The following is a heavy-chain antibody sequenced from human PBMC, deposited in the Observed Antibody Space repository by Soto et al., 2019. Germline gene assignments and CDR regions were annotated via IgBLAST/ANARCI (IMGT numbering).Heavy chain of an antibody. J-gene: IGHJ4*02. V-gene: IGHV3-48*01. CDR2: ISSSSNTI. D-gene: IGHD6-13*01. CDR3: ALRAGPL. Sequence: EVQLVESGGGLVQPGGSLRLSCAASGFTFSTYSMNWVRQAPGKGLEWISYISSSSNTIYYADSVKGRFTISRDNPKNSLYLQMNRLRAEDTAVYYCALRAGPLGGQGTQVTVSP. CDR1: GFTFSTYS.